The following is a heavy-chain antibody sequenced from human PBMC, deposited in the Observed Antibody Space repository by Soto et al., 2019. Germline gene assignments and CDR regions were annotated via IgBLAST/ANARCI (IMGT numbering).Heavy chain of an antibody. J-gene: IGHJ3*01. V-gene: IGHV4-59*01. CDR1: GGSLTNYF. D-gene: IGHD3-22*01. CDR3: ARFQYTVVTAFDL. CDR2: IRYCGKT. Sequence: QVQLQESGPGLVEPSETLFLTCTVSGGSLTNYFWTWIRQSPGKGLEWIAYIRYCGKTGYNPSRNRRVTMSLDPPQTPFSLKLTSVTAAGQGIYYCARFQYTVVTAFDLWGQGTMVIVSS.